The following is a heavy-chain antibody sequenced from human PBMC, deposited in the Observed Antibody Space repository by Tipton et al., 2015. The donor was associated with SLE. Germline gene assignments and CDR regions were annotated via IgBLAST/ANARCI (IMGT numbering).Heavy chain of an antibody. CDR2: ISYDGSNK. D-gene: IGHD6-19*01. Sequence: SLRLSCAASGFTFSSYAMHWVRQAPGKGLEWVAVISYDGSNKYYADSVKDRFTISRDNSKNTLYLQMNSLRAEDTAVYYCARAQQWLGPADYWGQRTLVTVSS. CDR1: GFTFSSYA. CDR3: ARAQQWLGPADY. J-gene: IGHJ4*02. V-gene: IGHV3-30-3*01.